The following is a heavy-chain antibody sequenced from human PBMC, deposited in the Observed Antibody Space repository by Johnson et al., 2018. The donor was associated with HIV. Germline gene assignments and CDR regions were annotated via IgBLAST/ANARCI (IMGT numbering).Heavy chain of an antibody. V-gene: IGHV3-30*18. Sequence: QVQLVESGGVVVQPGGSLRLSCAASGFTFSSYGMHWVRQAPGKGLEWVAVISYDGSNKYYADSVKGRFTISRDNSKNTLYLQMNSLRAEHTAVYYCAKDLVDTAMDDAFDSWGQGTMVTVSS. CDR3: AKDLVDTAMDDAFDS. D-gene: IGHD5-18*01. CDR1: GFTFSSYG. CDR2: ISYDGSNK. J-gene: IGHJ3*02.